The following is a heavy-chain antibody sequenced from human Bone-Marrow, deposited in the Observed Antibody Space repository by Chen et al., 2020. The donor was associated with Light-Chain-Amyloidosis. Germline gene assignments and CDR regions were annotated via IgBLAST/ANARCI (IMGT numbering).Heavy chain of an antibody. V-gene: IGHV3-7*01. CDR2: INADGTEE. CDR3: ARRRDLDS. J-gene: IGHJ4*02. Sequence: VQLVESEGGLVQPGGSLRLSCAASGFIFTNYWMTWVRQAPGEGLEWLANINADGTEEYYMDSVKGRFTVARDNANHLLFLQMSGLRAEDTAVYFCARRRDLDSLGQGTLVTVSS. CDR1: GFIFTNYW.